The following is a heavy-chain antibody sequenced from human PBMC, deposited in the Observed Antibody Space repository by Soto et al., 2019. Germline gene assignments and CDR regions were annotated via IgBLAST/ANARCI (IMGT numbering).Heavy chain of an antibody. CDR1: GFAVSSNY. J-gene: IGHJ4*02. V-gene: IGHV3-66*01. CDR2: VHSGGGT. Sequence: EVQLVESGGGLVQPGGSLRLSCAASGFAVSSNYMTWVRQAPGKGLERVSVVHSGGGTYYADSVKDRFTLSRDNSKNAVYLQMTSLRAEDTALYYCATGGSGVFDYWGQGTLVTVSS. CDR3: ATGGSGVFDY. D-gene: IGHD6-19*01.